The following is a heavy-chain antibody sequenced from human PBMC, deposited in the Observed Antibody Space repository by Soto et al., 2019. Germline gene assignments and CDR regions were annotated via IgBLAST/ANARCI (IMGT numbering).Heavy chain of an antibody. D-gene: IGHD6-19*01. V-gene: IGHV3-23*01. CDR3: SRRSSGWYFDY. CDR1: GFTFSSYS. J-gene: IGHJ4*02. Sequence: PGGSLRLSCAASGFTFSSYSMSWVRQAPGKGLEWVSVISGSGDSTYYADSVKGRFTISRDNSKNTLYLQMNSLRAEDTAVYYCSRRSSGWYFDYWGQGTLVTVSS. CDR2: ISGSGDST.